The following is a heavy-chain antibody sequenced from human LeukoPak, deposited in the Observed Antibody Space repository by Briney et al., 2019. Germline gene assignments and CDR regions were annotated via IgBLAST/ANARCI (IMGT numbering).Heavy chain of an antibody. V-gene: IGHV1-8*03. CDR2: MNPNSGNT. D-gene: IGHD2-2*01. J-gene: IGHJ5*02. CDR1: GYTFTSYD. CDR3: ARYQRYNWFDP. Sequence: ALVKVSCKASGYTFTSYDINWVRQATGQGLEWMGWMNPNSGNTGYAQKFQGRVTITRNTSISTAYMELSSLRSEDTAVYYCARYQRYNWFDPWGQGTLVTVSS.